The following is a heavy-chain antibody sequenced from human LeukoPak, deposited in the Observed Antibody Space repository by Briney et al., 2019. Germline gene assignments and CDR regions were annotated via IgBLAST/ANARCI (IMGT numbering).Heavy chain of an antibody. J-gene: IGHJ6*03. V-gene: IGHV3-23*01. D-gene: IGHD1-7*01. CDR1: GFTFSSYA. CDR2: VSGSAGST. Sequence: GGSLRLSCAGSGFTFSSYAMSWVRHAPGKRLEWVSAVSGSAGSTYYADSVKGRFTISRDNSKNTLYLQMNSLRAEDTAVYYCAVSFYYYYMDVWGKGTTVTVSS. CDR3: AVSFYYYYMDV.